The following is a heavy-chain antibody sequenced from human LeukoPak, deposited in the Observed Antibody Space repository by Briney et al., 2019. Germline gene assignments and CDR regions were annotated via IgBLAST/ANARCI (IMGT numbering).Heavy chain of an antibody. V-gene: IGHV3-48*01. Sequence: GGSLRLSCAASGFTFSSYSMNWVRQAPGKGLEWVSYISSSSSTIYYADSVKGRFTISRDNAKNSLYLQMNSLRAEDTAVYYCARDSYGGNSESGVFDYWGQGTLVTVSS. J-gene: IGHJ4*02. D-gene: IGHD4-23*01. CDR1: GFTFSSYS. CDR3: ARDSYGGNSESGVFDY. CDR2: ISSSSSTI.